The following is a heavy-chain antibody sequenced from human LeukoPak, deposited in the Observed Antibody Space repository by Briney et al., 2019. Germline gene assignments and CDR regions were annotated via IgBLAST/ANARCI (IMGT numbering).Heavy chain of an antibody. CDR3: ARGSDL. Sequence: SETLSLTCTVSGGSISSQYWSWIRQPSGESLVWLRRIYTSGSTNYNPSLNSRVTMSVDTSKNQFTLKLSSVAAADTAVYYCARGSDLWGRGTLVTVSS. CDR2: IYTSGST. J-gene: IGHJ2*01. V-gene: IGHV4-4*07. CDR1: GGSISSQY.